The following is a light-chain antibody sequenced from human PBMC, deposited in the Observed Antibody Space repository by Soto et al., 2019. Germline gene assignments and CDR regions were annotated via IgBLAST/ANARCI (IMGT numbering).Light chain of an antibody. CDR2: DAS. Sequence: EIVMTQSPVTLSVSPGERAPLSCRASQSISSNLAWYQQKPGQAPRLLIYDASSRATGIPARFSGSGSGTDFTLTISSLQSEDFAVYYCQQYNNWPRTFGQGTRVEIK. CDR3: QQYNNWPRT. CDR1: QSISSN. V-gene: IGKV3-15*01. J-gene: IGKJ1*01.